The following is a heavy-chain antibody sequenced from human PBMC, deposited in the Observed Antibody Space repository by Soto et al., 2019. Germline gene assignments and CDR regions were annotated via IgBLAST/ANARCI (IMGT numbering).Heavy chain of an antibody. CDR2: ISSSSSTI. D-gene: IGHD5-12*01. CDR1: GFTFSSYS. J-gene: IGHJ5*02. Sequence: EVQLVESGGGLVQPGGSLRLSCAASGFTFSSYSMNWVRQAPGKGLEWVSYISSSSSTIYYADSVKGRFTISRDNAKNSLFLKINRLRAEETVVYYCAAEATLLTWFDPWAQGTLVTVSP. V-gene: IGHV3-48*01. CDR3: AAEATLLTWFDP.